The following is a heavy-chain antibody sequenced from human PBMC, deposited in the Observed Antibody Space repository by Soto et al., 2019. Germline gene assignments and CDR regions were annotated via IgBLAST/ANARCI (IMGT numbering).Heavy chain of an antibody. Sequence: SETLSLTCTVSGGSVSSGDYFWSWLRQSPGKRLEWIAYTYYSGSTNYNPSLKSRATISVDTSKSQVSLTLTSMTAADAALYYCARSPNYYYYGFDVWGQGTAVTVSS. D-gene: IGHD3-10*01. CDR2: TYYSGST. V-gene: IGHV4-61*08. J-gene: IGHJ6*02. CDR3: ARSPNYYYYGFDV. CDR1: GGSVSSGDYF.